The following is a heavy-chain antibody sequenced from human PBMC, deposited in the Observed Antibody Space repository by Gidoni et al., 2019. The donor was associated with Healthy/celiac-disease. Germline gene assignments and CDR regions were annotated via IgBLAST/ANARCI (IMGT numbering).Heavy chain of an antibody. V-gene: IGHV3-33*01. Sequence: QVPLVESGGAVVQPGRSLRLSCAASGFLFSSYGLHWVRQAPGKGLEGVAVIWYDGSNKYYADSVKGRFTISRDNSKNTLYLQMNSLRAEDTAVYYCARDLGYYYDSSGYYYDRMRSAFDIWGQGTMVTVSS. CDR3: ARDLGYYYDSSGYYYDRMRSAFDI. J-gene: IGHJ3*02. CDR2: IWYDGSNK. D-gene: IGHD3-22*01. CDR1: GFLFSSYG.